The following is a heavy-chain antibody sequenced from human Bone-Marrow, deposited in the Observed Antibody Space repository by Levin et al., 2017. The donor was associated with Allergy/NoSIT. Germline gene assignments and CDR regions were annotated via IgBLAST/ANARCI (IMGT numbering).Heavy chain of an antibody. CDR1: GFTFATIG. V-gene: IGHV3-30*18. Sequence: AGGSLRLSCAASGFTFATIGMHWVRQAPGKGLEWVAGISNDGSLQFYADSVKARFTISRDNSMNTLSLQMTSLRVEDTALYYCAKTLGISAAGRGPLGNWGQGTLVSVSS. J-gene: IGHJ4*02. CDR2: ISNDGSLQ. D-gene: IGHD6-13*01. CDR3: AKTLGISAAGRGPLGN.